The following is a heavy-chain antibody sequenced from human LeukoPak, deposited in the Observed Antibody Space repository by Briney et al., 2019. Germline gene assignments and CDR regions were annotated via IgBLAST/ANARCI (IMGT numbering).Heavy chain of an antibody. CDR1: VFTFSSYG. D-gene: IGHD5-24*01. Sequence: GGSLRLSCGASVFTFSSYGMHWGRQAQGKGLEWVAFTRYDGSDKDYADSVKGRFTFSRDNSKNTLYLEIKSLRDEDTAVYYCAKAAPGYGYPIEYWGQGILVTVSS. CDR2: TRYDGSDK. J-gene: IGHJ4*02. V-gene: IGHV3-30*02. CDR3: AKAAPGYGYPIEY.